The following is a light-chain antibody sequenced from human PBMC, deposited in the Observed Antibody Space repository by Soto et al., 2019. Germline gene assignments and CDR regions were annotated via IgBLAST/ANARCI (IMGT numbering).Light chain of an antibody. V-gene: IGLV2-11*01. J-gene: IGLJ1*01. Sequence: QSALTQPRSVSGSPGQSLTISRTGTSSDVGGYNYVSWYQQYPGQVPKLMIYDVTKRPSGVPDRFSGSKSGNTASLTISGLQAEDEADYYCCSHAGTYTYVFGTGTKLTVL. CDR3: CSHAGTYTYV. CDR1: SSDVGGYNY. CDR2: DVT.